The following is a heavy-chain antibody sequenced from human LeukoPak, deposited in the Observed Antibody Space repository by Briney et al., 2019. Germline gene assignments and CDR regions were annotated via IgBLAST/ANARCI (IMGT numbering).Heavy chain of an antibody. Sequence: SQTLSLTCTVSGDSISSGSYYWSWIRQPAGKGLEWIGRIYTSGSTNYNPSLKSRVTISVDTSKNQFSLKLSSVTAADTAVYCFASSGGYRSSTSCLYYFDYWGQGTLVTVSS. CDR2: IYTSGST. J-gene: IGHJ4*02. D-gene: IGHD2-2*03. V-gene: IGHV4-61*02. CDR3: ASSGGYRSSTSCLYYFDY. CDR1: GDSISSGSYY.